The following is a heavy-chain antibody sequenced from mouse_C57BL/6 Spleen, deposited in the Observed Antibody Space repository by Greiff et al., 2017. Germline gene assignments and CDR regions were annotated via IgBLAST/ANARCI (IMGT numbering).Heavy chain of an antibody. CDR2: ISSGSSTI. V-gene: IGHV5-17*01. CDR1: GFTFSDYG. D-gene: IGHD2-1*01. Sequence: LVESGGGLVKPGGSLKLSCAASGFTFSDYGMHWVRQAPEKGLEWVAYISSGSSTIYYADTVKGRFTISRDNAKNTLFLQMTSLRSEDTAMYYCAEGNYDAMDYWGQGTSVTVSS. J-gene: IGHJ4*01. CDR3: AEGNYDAMDY.